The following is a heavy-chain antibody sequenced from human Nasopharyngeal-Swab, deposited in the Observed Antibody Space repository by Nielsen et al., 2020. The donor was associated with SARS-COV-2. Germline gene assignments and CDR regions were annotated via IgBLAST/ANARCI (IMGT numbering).Heavy chain of an antibody. CDR3: TRELESGSYFNWFDP. CDR1: GFTFSNAW. J-gene: IGHJ5*02. CDR2: IKSKTDGGTT. V-gene: IGHV3-15*01. D-gene: IGHD1-26*01. Sequence: GGSLRLSCAASGFTFSNAWMSWVRQAPGKGLEWVGRIKSKTDGGTTDYAAPVKGRFTISRDDSKNTLYLQMNSLKTEDTAVYYCTRELESGSYFNWFDPWGQGTLVTVSS.